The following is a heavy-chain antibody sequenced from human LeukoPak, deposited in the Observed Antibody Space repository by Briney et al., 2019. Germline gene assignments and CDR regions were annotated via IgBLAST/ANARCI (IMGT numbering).Heavy chain of an antibody. CDR3: AKEYYYDSRGMTDY. Sequence: PGGSLRLSCAASGVTLRNYAMTWIRQAPGKGLQWVSVISGDGESTYYADSVRGRFTISRDNSKNTMYLQMNNLRAEDTAIYYCAKEYYYDSRGMTDYWGQGTLVTVSS. J-gene: IGHJ4*02. D-gene: IGHD3-22*01. CDR1: GVTLRNYA. CDR2: ISGDGEST. V-gene: IGHV3-23*01.